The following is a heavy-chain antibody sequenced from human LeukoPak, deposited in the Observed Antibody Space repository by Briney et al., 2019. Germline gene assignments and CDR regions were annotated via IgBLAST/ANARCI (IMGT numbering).Heavy chain of an antibody. CDR1: GGTFSSYA. V-gene: IGHV1-69*04. CDR3: AREIELVTGPYWD. D-gene: IGHD3-9*01. Sequence: SVKVSCKASGGTFSSYAISWVRQAPGQGREWMGRIIPILGIANYAQKFQGRVTITADKSTSTAYMELSSLRSEDTAVYYCAREIELVTGPYWDWGQGTLVTVSS. CDR2: IIPILGIA. J-gene: IGHJ4*02.